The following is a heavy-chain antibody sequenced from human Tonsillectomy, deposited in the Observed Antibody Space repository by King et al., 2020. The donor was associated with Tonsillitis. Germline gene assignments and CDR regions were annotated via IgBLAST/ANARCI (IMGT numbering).Heavy chain of an antibody. CDR1: GFTVSTNY. D-gene: IGHD3-10*01. CDR3: ARDEMIRGAAYYYYGMDV. CDR2: TYGGGGT. J-gene: IGHJ6*02. Sequence: VQLVESGGGLVQPGGSLRLSCAASGFTVSTNYMSWVRQAPGKGLEWVSITYGGGGTYYADSVKGRFTISRDNSKNTLYLQMNSLRADDTAVYYCARDEMIRGAAYYYYGMDVWGQGTTVTVSS. V-gene: IGHV3-53*01.